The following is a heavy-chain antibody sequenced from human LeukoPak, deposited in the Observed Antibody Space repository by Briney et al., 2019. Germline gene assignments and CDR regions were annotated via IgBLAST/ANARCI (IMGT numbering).Heavy chain of an antibody. CDR3: ARDPAPVVAHYYGSGSPYDGMDV. CDR1: GYTFTSYY. J-gene: IGHJ6*02. Sequence: ASVKVSCKASGYTFTSYYMHWVRQAPGQGLEWMRIINPSGGSTSYAQKFQGRVTMTRDTSTSTVYMELSSLRSEDTAVYYCARDPAPVVAHYYGSGSPYDGMDVWGQGTTVTVSS. CDR2: INPSGGST. D-gene: IGHD3-10*01. V-gene: IGHV1-46*01.